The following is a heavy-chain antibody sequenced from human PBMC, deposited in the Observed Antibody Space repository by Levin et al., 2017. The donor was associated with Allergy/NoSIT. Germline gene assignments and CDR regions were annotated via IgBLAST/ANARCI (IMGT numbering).Heavy chain of an antibody. Sequence: GESLKISCAASGFTFSSYAMSWVRQAPGKGLEWVSAISGSGGSTYYADSVKGRFTISRDNSKNTLYLQMNSLRAEDTAVYYCAKFRAWGVWYFDLWGRGTLVTVSS. D-gene: IGHD3-10*01. CDR2: ISGSGGST. CDR1: GFTFSSYA. CDR3: AKFRAWGVWYFDL. V-gene: IGHV3-23*01. J-gene: IGHJ2*01.